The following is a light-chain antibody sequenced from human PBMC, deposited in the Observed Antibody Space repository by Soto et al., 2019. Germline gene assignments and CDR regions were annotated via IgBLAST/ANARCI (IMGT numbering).Light chain of an antibody. J-gene: IGKJ3*01. CDR3: MQGLQTQFT. CDR2: LVS. V-gene: IGKV2-28*01. Sequence: DFVMTQSPLSLSVTPGEAASISCRSNQSLLDSDGYTYLHWYLQKPGQSPQLLIYLVSNRASGVPDRFSGSTSGTEFTLKISKVEAGDVGIYYCMQGLQTQFTFGPGTKVDIK. CDR1: QSLLDSDGYTY.